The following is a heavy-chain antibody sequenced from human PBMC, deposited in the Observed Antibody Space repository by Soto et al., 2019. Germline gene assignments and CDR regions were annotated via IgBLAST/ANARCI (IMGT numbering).Heavy chain of an antibody. V-gene: IGHV1-2*02. J-gene: IGHJ4*02. CDR1: GYTFTAQY. CDR2: INPTTGAT. D-gene: IGHD1-26*01. CDR3: GRGRSGQIVVFY. Sequence: ASVKVSCKASGYTFTAQYLHWVRKAPGQGLEWMGWINPTTGATRYAQKFQGRVTMTRDTSITTVYLELNNLSPDDTAVYYCGRGRSGQIVVFYWGQGTTVTVSS.